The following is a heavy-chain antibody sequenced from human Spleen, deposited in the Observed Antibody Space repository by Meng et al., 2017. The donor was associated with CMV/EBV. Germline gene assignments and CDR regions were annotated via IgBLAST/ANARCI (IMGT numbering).Heavy chain of an antibody. D-gene: IGHD2-8*01. Sequence: FSNYAMHWVRQGPGKGLEWVSFLSYDGSSKYYADSVKGRFIISRDTSKNTLYLQMNSLRAEDTAVYSCARDQVPYCTTGVCSHLTFDPWGQGTLVTVSS. CDR1: FSNYA. CDR3: ARDQVPYCTTGVCSHLTFDP. CDR2: LSYDGSSK. V-gene: IGHV3-30-3*01. J-gene: IGHJ5*02.